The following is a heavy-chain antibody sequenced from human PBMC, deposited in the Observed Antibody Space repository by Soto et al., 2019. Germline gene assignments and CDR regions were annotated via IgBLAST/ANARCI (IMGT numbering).Heavy chain of an antibody. D-gene: IGHD2-2*01. CDR1: GYTFTSYY. CDR2: IYPGDSDT. V-gene: IGHV5-51*01. CDR3: ARQANCSSTSCYVYYYYGMDV. Sequence: RASVKVSCKASGYTFTSYYMHWVRQAPGQGLEWMGIIYPGDSDTRYSPSFQGQVTISADKSISTAYLQWSSLKASDTAMYYCARQANCSSTSCYVYYYYGMDVWGQGTTVTVSS. J-gene: IGHJ6*02.